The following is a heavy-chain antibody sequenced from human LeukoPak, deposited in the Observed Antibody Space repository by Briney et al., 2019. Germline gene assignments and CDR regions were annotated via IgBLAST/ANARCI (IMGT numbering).Heavy chain of an antibody. J-gene: IGHJ4*02. V-gene: IGHV3-23*01. CDR3: AKQYCSSTSCYGYFDY. D-gene: IGHD2-2*01. CDR1: GFTFNNYA. Sequence: GGSLRLSCAASGFTFNNYAMSWVRQAPGKGLEWVSAISGSGGSTYYADSVKGRFTISRDNSKNTLYLQMNSLRAEDTAVYYCAKQYCSSTSCYGYFDYWGQGTLVTVSS. CDR2: ISGSGGST.